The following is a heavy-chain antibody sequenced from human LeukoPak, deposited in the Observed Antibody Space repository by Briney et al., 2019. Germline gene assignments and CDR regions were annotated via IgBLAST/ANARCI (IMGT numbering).Heavy chain of an antibody. CDR2: IKQDGSEK. CDR3: ARAGSFWHYVY. Sequence: QPGGSLRLSCAASGFTFSGFWMSWVRQTPGKGLEWVANIKQDGSEKYYVDSVKGRFTISRDNAKNSLSLQMNSLRVEDTAVYYCARAGSFWHYVYWGQGTLVTVSS. V-gene: IGHV3-7*01. D-gene: IGHD1-7*01. CDR1: GFTFSGFW. J-gene: IGHJ4*02.